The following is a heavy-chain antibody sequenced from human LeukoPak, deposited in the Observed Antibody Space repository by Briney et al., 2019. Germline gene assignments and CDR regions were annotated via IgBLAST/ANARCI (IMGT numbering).Heavy chain of an antibody. CDR3: AYLLDYYDSSGTDY. CDR2: IYYSGST. CDR1: GGPISSGDYY. V-gene: IGHV4-30-4*01. J-gene: IGHJ4*02. D-gene: IGHD3-22*01. Sequence: SETLSLTCTVPGGPISSGDYYWSWIRQPPGKGLEWIGYIYYSGSTYYNPSLKSRVTISVDTSKNQFSLKLSSVTAADTAVYYCAYLLDYYDSSGTDYWGQGTLVTVSS.